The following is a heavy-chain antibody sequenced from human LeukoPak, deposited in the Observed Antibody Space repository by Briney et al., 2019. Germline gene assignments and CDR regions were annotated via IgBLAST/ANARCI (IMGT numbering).Heavy chain of an antibody. CDR2: ISAYNGNT. J-gene: IGHJ3*02. Sequence: YTFXXXGIXGVRQAPGQGREWMGWISAYNGNTNYAQKLQGRVTMTTDTSTSTAYMELRSLRSDDTAVYYCARYQGGMGAFDIWGQGTMVTVSS. CDR3: ARYQGGMGAFDI. CDR1: YTFXXXG. D-gene: IGHD2-2*01. V-gene: IGHV1-18*01.